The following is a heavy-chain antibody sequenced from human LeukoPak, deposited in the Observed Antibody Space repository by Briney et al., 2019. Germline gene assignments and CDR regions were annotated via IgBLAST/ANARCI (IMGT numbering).Heavy chain of an antibody. D-gene: IGHD1-26*01. CDR3: AKARWELLMDY. CDR1: GFTFSGYA. J-gene: IGHJ4*02. V-gene: IGHV3-23*01. Sequence: GGSLRLSCAASGFTFSGYAMSWVRRAPGKGLEWVSAISGSGGSTYYADSVKGRFTISRDNSKNTLYLQMNSLRAEDTAVYYCAKARWELLMDYWGQGTLVTVSS. CDR2: ISGSGGST.